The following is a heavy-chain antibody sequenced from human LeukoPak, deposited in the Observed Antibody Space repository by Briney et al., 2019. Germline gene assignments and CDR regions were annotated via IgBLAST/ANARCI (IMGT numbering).Heavy chain of an antibody. Sequence: PSETLSLTCTVSGGSISSYYWSWIRQPPGKGLEWIGYIYYSGITYYNPSLKSRVTISVDTSKNQFSLKLTSVTAADTAVYYCARDNVPGYFDYWGQGTLVTVSS. V-gene: IGHV4-59*12. J-gene: IGHJ4*02. CDR3: ARDNVPGYFDY. CDR1: GGSISSYY. CDR2: IYYSGIT. D-gene: IGHD2-8*01.